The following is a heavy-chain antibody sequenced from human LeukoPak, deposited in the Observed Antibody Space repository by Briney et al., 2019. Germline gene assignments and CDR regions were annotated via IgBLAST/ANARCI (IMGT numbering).Heavy chain of an antibody. Sequence: PSETLSLTCTVSGDSISNYYWSWIRQPPGKGLEWIGYVYSSGSTNYNPSLKSRVTISVDTSKNQFSLKLSSVTAADTAVYYCARVGIYSTSWALDYWGQGTLVTVSP. D-gene: IGHD6-13*01. CDR2: VYSSGST. J-gene: IGHJ4*02. CDR3: ARVGIYSTSWALDY. CDR1: GDSISNYY. V-gene: IGHV4-59*01.